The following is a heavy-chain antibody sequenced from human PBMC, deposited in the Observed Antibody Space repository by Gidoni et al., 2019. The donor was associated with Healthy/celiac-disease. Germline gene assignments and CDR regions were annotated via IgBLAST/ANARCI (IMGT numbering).Heavy chain of an antibody. D-gene: IGHD6-13*01. CDR3: ATSPAAGIIIYFAY. Sequence: QVQLVQSGAEVKKPGASVTVSGKDSGYTLTELSMHWVRQAPGKGLEWMGGFDPEDGETIYAQKFQGRVTMTEDTSTDTAYMELSSLRSEDTAVYYCATSPAAGIIIYFAYWGQGTLVTVSS. V-gene: IGHV1-24*01. CDR1: GYTLTELS. CDR2: FDPEDGET. J-gene: IGHJ4*02.